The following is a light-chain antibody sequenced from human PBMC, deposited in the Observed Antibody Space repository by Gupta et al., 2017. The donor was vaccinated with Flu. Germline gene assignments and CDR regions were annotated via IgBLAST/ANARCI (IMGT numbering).Light chain of an antibody. V-gene: IGKV1-39*01. CDR2: GAS. Sequence: DIRMTQSPSSLSASVGDRVSITCRASQTIDNYLNWFQQKPGKAPKLLIYGASSLESGVPSRFSGSGSGTDFTLTISRLQPEDFATYFCQQSYSIPLTFGGGTKVEIK. CDR3: QQSYSIPLT. J-gene: IGKJ4*01. CDR1: QTIDNY.